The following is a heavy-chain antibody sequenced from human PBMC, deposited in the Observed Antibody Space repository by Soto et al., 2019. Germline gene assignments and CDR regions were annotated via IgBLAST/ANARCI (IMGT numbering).Heavy chain of an antibody. CDR1: GFSFGSSW. J-gene: IGHJ3*02. Sequence: EVQLVESGGGLVQPGGSLRLSCVASGFSFGSSWMTWVRQAPGKGLEWVANIKKDGSQISYLDSVRGRFTISRDNAKNSLDLQMNRRKAEDTALYYCARDVSPGSSSLYLDAFDIWGQGTMVTVSS. CDR3: ARDVSPGSSSLYLDAFDI. CDR2: IKKDGSQI. V-gene: IGHV3-7*05. D-gene: IGHD6-13*01.